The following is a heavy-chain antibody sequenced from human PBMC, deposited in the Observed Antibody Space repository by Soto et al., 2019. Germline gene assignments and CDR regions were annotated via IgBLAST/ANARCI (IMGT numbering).Heavy chain of an antibody. CDR2: ISAYNGNT. Sequence: RASVEVSCKXSGYTFTSYGISWVRQAPGQGLEWMGWISAYNGNTNYAQKLQGRVTMTTDTSTSTAYMELRSLRSDDTAVYYCARAPGGVAGYNWFDPWGQGTLVTVSS. V-gene: IGHV1-18*01. J-gene: IGHJ5*02. CDR3: ARAPGGVAGYNWFDP. D-gene: IGHD6-19*01. CDR1: GYTFTSYG.